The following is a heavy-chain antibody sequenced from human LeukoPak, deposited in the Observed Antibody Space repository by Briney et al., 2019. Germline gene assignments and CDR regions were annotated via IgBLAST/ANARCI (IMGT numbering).Heavy chain of an antibody. Sequence: SGGSLRLSCAASGFTFSIYWMYWVRQAPGKGLVWVSHVNSDGSSTSYADSVKGRFTISRDNAKNTLYLQMNSLRAEDTAVYYCPQRDFDYWGQGILVTVSS. CDR1: GFTFSIYW. J-gene: IGHJ4*02. V-gene: IGHV3-74*01. CDR2: VNSDGSST. D-gene: IGHD1-1*01. CDR3: PQRDFDY.